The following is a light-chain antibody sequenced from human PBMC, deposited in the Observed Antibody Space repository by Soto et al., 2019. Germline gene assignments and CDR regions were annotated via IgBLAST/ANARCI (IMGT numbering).Light chain of an antibody. CDR3: TSYTSSSTFYV. J-gene: IGLJ1*01. V-gene: IGLV2-14*01. CDR2: QVS. CDR1: SSDVGGYYY. Sequence: QSVLTQPASVSGSPGQSITVSCTGTSSDVGGYYYVSWYQHHPGKAPKLIIYQVSNRPSGVSNRFSGSKSGNTASLTISGLQAEDEADYYCTSYTSSSTFYVFGTGTKLTVL.